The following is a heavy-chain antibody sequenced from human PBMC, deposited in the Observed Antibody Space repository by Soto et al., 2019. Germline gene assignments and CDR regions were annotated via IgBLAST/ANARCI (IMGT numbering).Heavy chain of an antibody. D-gene: IGHD3-3*01. CDR3: ATRITVFGLLIPPFDP. CDR1: GGSVNGYY. V-gene: IGHV4-34*01. J-gene: IGHJ5*02. Sequence: SETLSLTCAVYGGSVNGYYWNWIRQPPGKGPEWIGEINHTGGTHYNPSLKSRVTMSVDTSKNQFSLRLSSVTAADTAIYYCATRITVFGLLIPPFDPWGQGTQVTVSS. CDR2: INHTGGT.